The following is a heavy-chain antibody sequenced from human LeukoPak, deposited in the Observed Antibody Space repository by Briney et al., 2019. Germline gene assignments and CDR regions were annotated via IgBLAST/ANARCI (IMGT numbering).Heavy chain of an antibody. CDR3: ARVNSNNFDY. CDR1: GFTFSTFA. CDR2: ISYHGSNE. V-gene: IGHV3-30-3*01. J-gene: IGHJ4*02. D-gene: IGHD1/OR15-1a*01. Sequence: GGSLRLSCAASGFTFSTFAMHWVRQAPGKGLEWVAVISYHGSNEYYVDSVKGRFTISRDNSKNTLYLQMNSLRVEDTAVYYCARVNSNNFDYWGQGTLVTVPS.